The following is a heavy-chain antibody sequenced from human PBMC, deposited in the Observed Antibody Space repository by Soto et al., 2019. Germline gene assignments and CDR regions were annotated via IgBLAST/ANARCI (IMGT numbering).Heavy chain of an antibody. CDR1: GFIFSEYS. CDR2: ISGDTATT. CDR3: AKPLQQWLLQGSGVDV. D-gene: IGHD6-19*01. J-gene: IGHJ6*02. Sequence: GSLRLSCAASGFIFSEYSMTWVRQAPGKGLQWVSAISGDTATTHYADSVKGRFTISRDNSRDTLYLQMNSLRVEDTAIYYCAKPLQQWLLQGSGVDVWGQGTTVTVSS. V-gene: IGHV3-23*01.